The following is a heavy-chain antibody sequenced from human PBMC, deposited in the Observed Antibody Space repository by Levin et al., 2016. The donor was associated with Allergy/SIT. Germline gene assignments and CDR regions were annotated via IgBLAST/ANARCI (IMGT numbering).Heavy chain of an antibody. CDR2: IYYSGST. D-gene: IGHD3-10*01. CDR1: GGSISSYY. V-gene: IGHV4-59*01. CDR3: AREGGSGSYYSLDY. Sequence: SETLSLTCTVSGGSISSYYWSWIRQPPGKGLEWIGYIYYSGSTNYNPSLKSRVTISVDTSKNQFSLKLSSVTAADTAVYYCAREGGSGSYYSLDYWGQGTLVTVSS. J-gene: IGHJ4*02.